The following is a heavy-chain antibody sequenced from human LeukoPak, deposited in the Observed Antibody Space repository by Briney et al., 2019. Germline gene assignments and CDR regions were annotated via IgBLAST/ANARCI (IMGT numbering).Heavy chain of an antibody. CDR3: ATWFRDGYDFDY. CDR2: FDPEDGET. CDR1: GYTLTELS. J-gene: IGHJ4*02. V-gene: IGHV1-24*01. Sequence: ASVKVSCKVSGYTLTELSMHWVRQAPGKGLEWMGGFDPEDGETIYAQKFQGRVTMTEDTSTDTAYMELSSLRSEDTAVYYCATWFRDGYDFDYWGQGTLVTVSS. D-gene: IGHD5-24*01.